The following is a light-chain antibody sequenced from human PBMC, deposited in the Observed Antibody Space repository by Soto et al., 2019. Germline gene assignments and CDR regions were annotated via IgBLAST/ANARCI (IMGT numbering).Light chain of an antibody. CDR2: EVS. V-gene: IGLV2-14*01. CDR3: SSYTSSSTLV. J-gene: IGLJ1*01. Sequence: SALTQPASVSGSPGQSITISCTGTSSDVGGYNYVSWYQQHPGKAPKLMIYEVSYRPSGVSNRFSGSKSGNTASLTISGLQAEEEADYYCSSYTSSSTLVFGTGTKVTVL. CDR1: SSDVGGYNY.